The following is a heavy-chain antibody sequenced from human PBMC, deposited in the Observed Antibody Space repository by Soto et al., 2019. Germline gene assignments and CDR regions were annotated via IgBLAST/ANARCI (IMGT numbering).Heavy chain of an antibody. CDR2: IYYSGST. D-gene: IGHD6-13*01. J-gene: IGHJ4*02. CDR3: ARSPKRSSWPFDY. CDR1: GGSISSGGYY. Sequence: SETLSLTCTVSGGSISSGGYYWSWIRQHPGKGLEWIGYIYYSGSTYYNPSLKSRVTISVDTSKNQFSLKLSSVTAADTAVYYCARSPKRSSWPFDYWGQRTLVTVSP. V-gene: IGHV4-31*03.